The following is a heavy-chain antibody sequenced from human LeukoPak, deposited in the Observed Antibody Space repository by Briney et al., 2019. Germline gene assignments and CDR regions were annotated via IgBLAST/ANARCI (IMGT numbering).Heavy chain of an antibody. D-gene: IGHD5-18*01. CDR1: GGSFSGYY. CDR2: INHSGST. CDR3: ARKFSYGLFDY. V-gene: IGHV4-34*01. J-gene: IGHJ4*02. Sequence: SETLSLTCAVYGGSFSGYYWSWIRRPPGKGLEWIGEINHSGSTNYNPSLKSRVTISVDTSKNQFSLKLSSVTAADTAVYYCARKFSYGLFDYWGQGTLVTVSS.